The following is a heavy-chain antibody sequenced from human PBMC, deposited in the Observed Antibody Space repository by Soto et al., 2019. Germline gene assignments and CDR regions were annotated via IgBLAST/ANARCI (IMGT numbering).Heavy chain of an antibody. CDR2: IFHSGIT. J-gene: IGHJ4*02. CDR1: GGSISSSNW. V-gene: IGHV4-4*02. D-gene: IGHD3-22*01. Sequence: QVQLQESGPGLVKPSGTLSLTCAVSGGSISSSNWWSWARQTPGKGLEWIGEIFHSGITNYNPSLKSRVTISINTSQNQFSLKLSPLTAADTAVYYCAKEHHYGSRGGGYYFDYWGQGTLVTVSA. CDR3: AKEHHYGSRGGGYYFDY.